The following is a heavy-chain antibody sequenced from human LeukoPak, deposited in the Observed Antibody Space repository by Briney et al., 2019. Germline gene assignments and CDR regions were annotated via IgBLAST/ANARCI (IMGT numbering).Heavy chain of an antibody. CDR1: GFTFSSYG. Sequence: GGSLRLSCAASGFTFSSYGMHWVRQAPGKGLEGVAVIWYDGSNKYYADSVKGRFTISRDNSKNTLYLQMNSLRAEDTAVYYCARGRHCSSTSCLVEYWGQGTLVTVSS. J-gene: IGHJ4*02. CDR3: ARGRHCSSTSCLVEY. CDR2: IWYDGSNK. D-gene: IGHD2-2*01. V-gene: IGHV3-33*01.